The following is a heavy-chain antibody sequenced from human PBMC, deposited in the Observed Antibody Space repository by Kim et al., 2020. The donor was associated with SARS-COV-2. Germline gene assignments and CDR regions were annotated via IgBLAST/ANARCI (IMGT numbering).Heavy chain of an antibody. V-gene: IGHV4-61*01. CDR1: GGSVSSGSYY. Sequence: SETLSLTCTVSGGSVSSGSYYWSWIRQPPGKGLEWIGYIYYSGSTNYNPSLKSRVTISVDTSKNQFSLKLSSVTAADTAVYYCARGYSGSYIRDWYFDLWGRGTLVTVSS. CDR3: ARGYSGSYIRDWYFDL. CDR2: IYYSGST. J-gene: IGHJ2*01. D-gene: IGHD1-26*01.